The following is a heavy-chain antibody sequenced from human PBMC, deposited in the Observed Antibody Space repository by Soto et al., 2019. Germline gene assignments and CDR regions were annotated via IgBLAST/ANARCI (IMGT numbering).Heavy chain of an antibody. CDR2: IIPIFGTT. V-gene: IGHV1-69*12. J-gene: IGHJ4*02. CDR1: GGTFSSSG. D-gene: IGHD1-26*01. Sequence: QVHLVQSGPEVKKPGSSVKVSCKASGGTFSSSGISWVRQAPGQGLEWMGGIIPIFGTTNYAQKFQGRITITADESTSTGYMELSSLRSEDTAVYYCARGWELLRGYFEYWGQGTLVTVSS. CDR3: ARGWELLRGYFEY.